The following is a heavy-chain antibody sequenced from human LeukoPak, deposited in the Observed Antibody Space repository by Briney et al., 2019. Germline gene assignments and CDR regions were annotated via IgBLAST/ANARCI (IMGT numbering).Heavy chain of an antibody. CDR2: ISWDGGST. J-gene: IGHJ3*02. CDR1: GFTFDDYA. D-gene: IGHD6-13*01. V-gene: IGHV3-43D*03. CDR3: AKDTSNGGAAAGRMRCDAFDI. Sequence: PGGSLRLSCAASGFTFDDYAMHWVRQAPGKGLEWVSLISWDGGSTYYADSVKGRFTISRDNSKNSLYLQMNSLRAEDTALYYCAKDTSNGGAAAGRMRCDAFDIWGQGTMVTVSS.